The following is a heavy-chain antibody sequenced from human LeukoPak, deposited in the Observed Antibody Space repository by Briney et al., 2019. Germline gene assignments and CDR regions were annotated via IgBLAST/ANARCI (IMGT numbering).Heavy chain of an antibody. Sequence: PSETLSLTCAVYGGSFSGYYWSWIRQPPGKGLEWIGEINHSGSTNYNPSLKSRVTISVDTSKNQFSLKLSSVTAADTAVYYCARGLCSGGSCPTTKLYYYYGMDVWGQGTTVTVSS. CDR3: ARGLCSGGSCPTTKLYYYYGMDV. J-gene: IGHJ6*02. V-gene: IGHV4-34*01. D-gene: IGHD2-15*01. CDR1: GGSFSGYY. CDR2: INHSGST.